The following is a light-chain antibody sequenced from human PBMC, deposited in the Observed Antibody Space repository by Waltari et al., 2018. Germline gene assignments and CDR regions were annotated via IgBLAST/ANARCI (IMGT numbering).Light chain of an antibody. V-gene: IGKV4-1*01. J-gene: IGKJ1*01. CDR3: QQYYDAPRT. Sequence: DIVMTQSPDSLAVSLGERAPINCKSSQSVLYSSNNKNYLAWYRQKPGQPPKLLIYWASTRESGVPDRFSGSGSGTDFTLTISSLQAEDLAVYYCQQYYDAPRTFGQGTKVEIK. CDR1: QSVLYSSNNKNY. CDR2: WAS.